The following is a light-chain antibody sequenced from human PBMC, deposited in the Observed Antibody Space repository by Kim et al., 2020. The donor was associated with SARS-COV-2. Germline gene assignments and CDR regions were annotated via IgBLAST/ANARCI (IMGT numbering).Light chain of an antibody. J-gene: IGLJ2*01. CDR1: SSDVGSYNL. CDR3: CSYAGGSTVV. Sequence: QSALTQPASVSGSPGQSITISCTGTSSDVGSYNLVSWYQQYPGKAPKFLIYEDTKRPSGVSNRFSGSKSGNTASLTISGLQAEDEADYYCCSYAGGSTVVFGGGTRLTVL. V-gene: IGLV2-23*01. CDR2: EDT.